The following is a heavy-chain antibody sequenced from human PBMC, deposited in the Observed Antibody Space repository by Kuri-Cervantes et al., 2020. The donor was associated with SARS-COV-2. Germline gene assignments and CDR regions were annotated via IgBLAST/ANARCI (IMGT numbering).Heavy chain of an antibody. CDR2: ISYDGSNK. Sequence: GGSLRLSCAASGFTFSSYAMHWVRQAPGKGPEWVAVISYDGSNKYYADSVKGRFTISRDNSKNTLYLQMNSLRAEDTAVYYCAKSGLRLGELSLFFDYWGQGTLVTVSS. V-gene: IGHV3-30*04. D-gene: IGHD3-16*02. CDR3: AKSGLRLGELSLFFDY. J-gene: IGHJ4*02. CDR1: GFTFSSYA.